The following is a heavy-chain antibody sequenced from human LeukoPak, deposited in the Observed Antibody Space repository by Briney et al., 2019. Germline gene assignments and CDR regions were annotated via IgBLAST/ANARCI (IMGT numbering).Heavy chain of an antibody. CDR2: IIPIFGTA. V-gene: IGHV1-69*05. Sequence: SVKVSCKASGGTFGSYAISWVRQAPGQGLEWMGGIIPIFGTANYAQKFQGRVTITTDESTSTAYMELSSLRSEDTAVYYCARDSTGGGNWGYYYYMDVWGKGTTVTVSS. J-gene: IGHJ6*03. CDR3: ARDSTGGGNWGYYYYMDV. D-gene: IGHD4-23*01. CDR1: GGTFGSYA.